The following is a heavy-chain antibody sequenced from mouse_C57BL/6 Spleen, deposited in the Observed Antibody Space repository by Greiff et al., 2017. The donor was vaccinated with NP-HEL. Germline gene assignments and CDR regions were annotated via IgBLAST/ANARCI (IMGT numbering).Heavy chain of an antibody. V-gene: IGHV1-64*01. J-gene: IGHJ2*01. D-gene: IGHD1-1*01. CDR3: GSSTTVPPYY. CDR1: GYTFTSYW. Sequence: VQLQQSGAELVKPGASVKLSCKASGYTFTSYWMHWVKQRPGQGLEWIGMIHPNSGSTNYNEKFKSKATLTVDKSSSTAYMQLSSLTSEDSAVYYWGSSTTVPPYYWGQGTTLTVSS. CDR2: IHPNSGST.